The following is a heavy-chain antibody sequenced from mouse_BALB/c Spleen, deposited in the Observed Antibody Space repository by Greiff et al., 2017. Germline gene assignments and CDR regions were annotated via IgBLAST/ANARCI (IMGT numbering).Heavy chain of an antibody. CDR3: NACGTVVAMDY. D-gene: IGHD1-1*01. J-gene: IGHJ4*01. CDR1: GFNIKDYY. CDR2: IDPENGDT. V-gene: IGHV14-4*02. Sequence: EVKLMESGAELVRSGASVKLSCTASGFNIKDYYMHWVKQRPEQGLEWIGWIDPENGDTEYAPKFQGKATMTADTSSNTAYLQLSSLTSEDTAVYYCNACGTVVAMDYWGQGTSVTVSS.